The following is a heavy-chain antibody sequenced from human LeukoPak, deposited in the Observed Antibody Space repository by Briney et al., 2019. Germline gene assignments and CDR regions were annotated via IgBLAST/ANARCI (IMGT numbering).Heavy chain of an antibody. D-gene: IGHD2-8*01. CDR3: AREGIYCVNGVCYLDY. CDR1: GFTVSSAF. V-gene: IGHV3-20*04. Sequence: GGSLRLSCAASGFTVSSAFMSWVRQAPGKGLEWVSGISWNGGNTGYADSVKGRFTISRDNAKNSLFLQVNSLRADDTAFYYCAREGIYCVNGVCYLDYWGQGTLVTVSS. CDR2: ISWNGGNT. J-gene: IGHJ4*02.